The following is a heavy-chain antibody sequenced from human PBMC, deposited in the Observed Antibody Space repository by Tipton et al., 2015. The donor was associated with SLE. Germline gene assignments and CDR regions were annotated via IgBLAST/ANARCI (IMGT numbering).Heavy chain of an antibody. CDR2: IIPFFGTT. Sequence: QVQLVQSGAEVKKPGSSVKVSCKASGGTFYSSAFSWVRQAPGQGLEWMGGIIPFFGTTHYAQKFQGRVTITTDESTSTAYMELSSLRSEGTAVYYCARAGAYSYGYFDYWGQGTLVTVSS. CDR3: ARAGAYSYGYFDY. J-gene: IGHJ4*02. D-gene: IGHD5-18*01. V-gene: IGHV1-69*01. CDR1: GGTFYSSA.